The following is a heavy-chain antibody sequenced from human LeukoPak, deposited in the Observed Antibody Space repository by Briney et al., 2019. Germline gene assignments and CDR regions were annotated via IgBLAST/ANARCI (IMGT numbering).Heavy chain of an antibody. V-gene: IGHV3-23*01. D-gene: IGHD3-10*02. J-gene: IGHJ3*02. CDR3: AKDAIRGNGTYVAFDI. CDR2: IGNTET. Sequence: GSLRLSCAASGFTFDTYAMSWVRQAPGKGLEWVSTIGNTETYYADSVKGRFTISRDNRQNTVYLQMTSLGAEDTAVYFCAKDAIRGNGTYVAFDIWGQGTRVTVSS. CDR1: GFTFDTYA.